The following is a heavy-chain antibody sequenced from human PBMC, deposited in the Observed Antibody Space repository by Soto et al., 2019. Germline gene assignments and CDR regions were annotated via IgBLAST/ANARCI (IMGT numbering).Heavy chain of an antibody. CDR3: ANRAKAFTLTTGYYFDY. CDR2: ISVSGDST. D-gene: IGHD4-17*01. J-gene: IGHJ4*02. Sequence: EVQLLESGGGLVQPGGCLRLSCAASGFTFSSYAMSWVRQAPGKGLEWVSAISVSGDSTYYADSVKGRFTISRDNSKNTLYLQMITLRAEDTAVYYCANRAKAFTLTTGYYFDYWGQGTLVTVSS. V-gene: IGHV3-23*01. CDR1: GFTFSSYA.